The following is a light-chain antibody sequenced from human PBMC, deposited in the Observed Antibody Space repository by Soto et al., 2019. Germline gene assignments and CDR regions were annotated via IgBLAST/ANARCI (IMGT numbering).Light chain of an antibody. J-gene: IGKJ2*01. Sequence: EIEMTQSPCTLSLSPGERATLSCRASQSVSSSYLAWYQQKPGQATSLLLYGATSRATGIPDRFSGSGSGTDFTLTISRLEPEDFAVYYCQQYCSSSQTFGQGTKLEIK. CDR1: QSVSSSY. CDR3: QQYCSSSQT. CDR2: GAT. V-gene: IGKV3-20*01.